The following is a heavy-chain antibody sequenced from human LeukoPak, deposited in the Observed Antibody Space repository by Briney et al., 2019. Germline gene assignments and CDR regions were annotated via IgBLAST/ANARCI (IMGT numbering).Heavy chain of an antibody. Sequence: ASETLSLTCTVSGGSISSYYWSWIRQPPGKGLEWIGYIYTSGSTNYNPSLKSRVTISVDTSKNQFSLKLSSVTAADTAVYYCARRSWGVYYFDYWDQGTLVTVSS. V-gene: IGHV4-4*09. D-gene: IGHD3-10*01. CDR2: IYTSGST. J-gene: IGHJ4*02. CDR1: GGSISSYY. CDR3: ARRSWGVYYFDY.